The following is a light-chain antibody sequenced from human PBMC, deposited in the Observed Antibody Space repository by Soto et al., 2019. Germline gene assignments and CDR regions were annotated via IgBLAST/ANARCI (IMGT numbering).Light chain of an antibody. CDR1: ENIKNW. J-gene: IGKJ4*01. CDR3: QHYNGH. V-gene: IGKV1-5*01. Sequence: VHMTHSPSTLAASFGYRVTITCRASENIKNWLAWYQQTPGKAPKVLISDASRLETGVPSRFSGGRSGTEFTLSISSLQPDDFATYYCQHYNGHFGGGTKVDIK. CDR2: DAS.